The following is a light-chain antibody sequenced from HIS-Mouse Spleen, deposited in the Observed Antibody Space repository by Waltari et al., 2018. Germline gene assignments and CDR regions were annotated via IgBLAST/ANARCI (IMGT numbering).Light chain of an antibody. CDR2: EER. CDR1: ALPKKY. J-gene: IGLJ2*01. CDR3: YSTDSSGNHRV. Sequence: SYELTQPPSVSVSPGQTARITCSGDALPKKYAYWYQQKSGQATVLVIYEERKRPSGIPERFSGSSSGTMATLTISGAQVEDEADYYCYSTDSSGNHRVFGGGTKLTVL. V-gene: IGLV3-10*01.